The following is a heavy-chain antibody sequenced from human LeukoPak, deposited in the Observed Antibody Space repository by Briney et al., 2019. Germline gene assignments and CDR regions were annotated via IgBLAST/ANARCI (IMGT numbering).Heavy chain of an antibody. CDR1: GYXFCTYW. CDR2: SFPGDTES. D-gene: IGHD2-15*01. J-gene: IGHJ4*02. CDR3: ARLYCSDGSCFLDF. V-gene: IGHV5-51*01. Sequence: GESLQISCTGPGYXFCTYWIRCVRHMAGKGRVWMGCSFPGDTESRYTPHSEGQAAISADKSITNAYLQWSSLKATDTAMYDCARLYCSDGSCFLDFWGQGTRVTVSS.